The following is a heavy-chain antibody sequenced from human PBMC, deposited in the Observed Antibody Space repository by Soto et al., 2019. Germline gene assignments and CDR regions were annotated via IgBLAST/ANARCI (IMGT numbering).Heavy chain of an antibody. V-gene: IGHV3-23*01. J-gene: IGHJ3*01. D-gene: IGHD2-8*01. Sequence: GGSLRLSCVASGFTFSSYGMHWVRQAPGKGLEWVSAISGSGGSTYYADSVKGRFTISRDNSKNTLYLQMNSLRAEDTAVYYCAKVEGYCTNGVCPQPSGFWGQGTMVTVSS. CDR1: GFTFSSYG. CDR3: AKVEGYCTNGVCPQPSGF. CDR2: ISGSGGST.